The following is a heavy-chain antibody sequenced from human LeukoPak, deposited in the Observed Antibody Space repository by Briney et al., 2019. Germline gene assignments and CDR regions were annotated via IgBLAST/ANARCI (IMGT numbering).Heavy chain of an antibody. CDR1: GGSFSSYY. V-gene: IGHV4-59*10. D-gene: IGHD6-13*01. J-gene: IGHJ4*02. Sequence: SETLSLTCAVYGGSFSSYYWSWIRQPAGKGLEWIGRIYTSGSTNYNPSLKSRVTISVDKSKNQFSLKLSSVTAADTAVYYCARHQAAAGTGVVGATNYFDYWGQGTLVTVSS. CDR3: ARHQAAAGTGVVGATNYFDY. CDR2: IYTSGST.